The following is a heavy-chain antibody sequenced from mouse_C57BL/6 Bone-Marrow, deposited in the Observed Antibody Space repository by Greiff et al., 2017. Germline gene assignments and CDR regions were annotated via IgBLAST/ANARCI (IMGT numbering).Heavy chain of an antibody. J-gene: IGHJ2*01. V-gene: IGHV14-4*01. CDR1: GFNIKDDY. CDR3: TIYYGNPFDY. D-gene: IGHD2-1*01. CDR2: IDPENGDT. Sequence: EVQLQQSGAELVRPGASVKLSCTASGFNIKDDYMHWVKQRPEQGLEWVGWIDPENGDTEYASKFQGKATITADTSSNTAYLQLSSLTSEDTAVYYYTIYYGNPFDYWGQGTTLTVSS.